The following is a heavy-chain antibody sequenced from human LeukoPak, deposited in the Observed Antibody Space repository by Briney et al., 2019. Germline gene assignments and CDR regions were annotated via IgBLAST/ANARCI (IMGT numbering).Heavy chain of an antibody. CDR1: GFTFSSYG. J-gene: IGHJ5*02. D-gene: IGHD3-22*01. CDR3: AKDGPDSSGYP. V-gene: IGHV3-30*18. Sequence: GGSLRLSCAASGFTFSSYGMHWVRQAPGKGLEWVAVISYDGSNKYYADSVKGRFTISRDNSKNTLYLQMNSLRAEDTAVYYCAKDGPDSSGYPWGQGTLVTVSS. CDR2: ISYDGSNK.